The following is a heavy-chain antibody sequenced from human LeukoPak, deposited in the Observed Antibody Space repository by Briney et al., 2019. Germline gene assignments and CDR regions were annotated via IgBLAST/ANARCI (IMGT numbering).Heavy chain of an antibody. CDR2: IYYSGST. J-gene: IGHJ4*02. Sequence: TPSETLSLTCTVSGGSISSSSYYWGWIRQPPGKGLEWIGSIYYSGSTYYNPSLKSRVTISVDTSKNQFSLKLSSVTAADTAVYYCASNQNSSPLAPSGFDYWGQGTLVTVSS. V-gene: IGHV4-39*07. CDR1: GGSISSSSYY. CDR3: ASNQNSSPLAPSGFDY. D-gene: IGHD3-10*01.